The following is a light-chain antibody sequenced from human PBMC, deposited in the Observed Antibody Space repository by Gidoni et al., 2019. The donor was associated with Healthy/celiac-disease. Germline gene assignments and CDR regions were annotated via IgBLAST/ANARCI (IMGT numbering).Light chain of an antibody. Sequence: DIVMTQPPDSLAVPLGERATINCKPSQRVLYSSNNKTYLAWYQQKPGQPPKLLIYWASTRESGVPDRFSGSGSGTDFTLTISSLQAEDVAVYYCQHGYTFGPGTKLEIK. CDR3: QHGYT. CDR2: WAS. V-gene: IGKV4-1*01. J-gene: IGKJ2*01. CDR1: QRVLYSSNNKTY.